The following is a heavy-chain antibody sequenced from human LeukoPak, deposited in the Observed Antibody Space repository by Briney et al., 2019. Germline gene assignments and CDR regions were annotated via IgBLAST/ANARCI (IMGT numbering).Heavy chain of an antibody. CDR1: GYTFTGYY. CDR3: ARVYDSSGYYYWFDP. Sequence: ASVTVSCTASGYTFTGYYMHWVRQAPGQGLEWMGRINPNSGGTNYSQKFQGRVTMTRDTSISTAYMEPSRLRSDDTAVYYCARVYDSSGYYYWFDPGGQGTLVTVS. CDR2: INPNSGGT. J-gene: IGHJ5*02. V-gene: IGHV1-2*06. D-gene: IGHD3-22*01.